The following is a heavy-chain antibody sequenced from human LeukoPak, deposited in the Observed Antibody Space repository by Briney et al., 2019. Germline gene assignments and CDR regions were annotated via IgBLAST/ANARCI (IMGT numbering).Heavy chain of an antibody. V-gene: IGHV4-38-2*02. CDR3: AGGARDSSGYYYVGY. D-gene: IGHD3-22*01. CDR1: GYSISSTYY. Sequence: SETLSLTCIVSGYSISSTYYWGWIRQPPGKGLEWIGSIYHSGSTYYNPSLKSRVTISVDTSKNQFSLKLSSVTAADTAVYYCAGGARDSSGYYYVGYWGQGTLVTVSS. CDR2: IYHSGST. J-gene: IGHJ4*02.